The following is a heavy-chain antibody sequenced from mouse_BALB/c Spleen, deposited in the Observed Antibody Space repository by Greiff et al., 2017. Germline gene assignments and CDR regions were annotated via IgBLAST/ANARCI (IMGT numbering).Heavy chain of an antibody. CDR2: IYPSDSYT. V-gene: IGHV1-69*01. Sequence: VQLQQSGAELVRPGASVKLSCKASGYTFTSYWINWVKQRPGQGLEWIGNIYPSDSYTNYNQKFKDKSTLTADKSSSTVYMELSRLTSEDSAVYVCARHEEGPGASLFDYWGQGTTLTVSS. CDR1: GYTFTSYW. J-gene: IGHJ2*01. D-gene: IGHD6-2*01. CDR3: ARHEEGPGASLFDY.